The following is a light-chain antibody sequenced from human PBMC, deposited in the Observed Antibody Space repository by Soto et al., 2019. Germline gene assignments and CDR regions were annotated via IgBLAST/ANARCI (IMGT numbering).Light chain of an antibody. CDR3: QSYDSSLSRKV. V-gene: IGLV2-14*01. CDR2: EVS. Sequence: QSVLTQPASLSGSPGQSITISCTGTSSDLNAFDYVSWYQHHPGKAPKLVIYEVSSRPSGISSRFSGSKSGNTASLTISGLQPEDEADYYCQSYDSSLSRKVFGGGTKLTVL. CDR1: SSDLNAFDY. J-gene: IGLJ2*01.